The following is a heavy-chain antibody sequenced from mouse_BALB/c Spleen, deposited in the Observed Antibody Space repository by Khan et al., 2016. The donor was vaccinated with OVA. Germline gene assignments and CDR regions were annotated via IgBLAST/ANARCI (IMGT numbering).Heavy chain of an antibody. CDR2: IDPANGNV. V-gene: IGHV14-3*02. CDR3: TRGAYNGLFAY. Sequence: VQLQQSGAEFVKPGASVKLSCTASGFNIKDTYMHWINQRPQQGLVWIGRIDPANGNVKYDPNFQDKATIAADASSNTAYLHLSSLTSEDTAVYYCTRGAYNGLFAYWGQGTLVTVSA. CDR1: GFNIKDTY. J-gene: IGHJ3*01. D-gene: IGHD2-10*01.